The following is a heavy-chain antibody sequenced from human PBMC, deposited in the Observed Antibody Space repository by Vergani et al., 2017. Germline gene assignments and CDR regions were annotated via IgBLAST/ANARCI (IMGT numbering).Heavy chain of an antibody. J-gene: IGHJ4*02. V-gene: IGHV4-34*01. CDR2: INHSGST. Sequence: QLQLQESGPGLVKPSETLSLTCAVHGGSFSGYYWSWIRQPPGKGLEWIGEINHSGSTNYNPSLKSRVTISVDTSKNQFSLKLSSVTAADTAVYYCARGPLGIAVAWGQGTLVTVSS. CDR1: GGSFSGYY. D-gene: IGHD6-19*01. CDR3: ARGPLGIAVA.